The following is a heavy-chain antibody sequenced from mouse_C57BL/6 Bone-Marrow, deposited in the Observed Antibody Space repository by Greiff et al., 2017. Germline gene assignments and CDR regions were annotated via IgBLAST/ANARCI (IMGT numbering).Heavy chain of an antibody. D-gene: IGHD2-10*02. V-gene: IGHV1-64*01. Sequence: QVQLQQPGAELVKPGASVKLSCKASGYTFTSYWMHWVKQRPGQGLEWIGMIHPNSGSTNYNEKFKSKATLTVDKSSSTAYMQLSSLTSEDSAVYYCARLLYGNLYYYAMDYWGQGTSVTVSS. CDR3: ARLLYGNLYYYAMDY. J-gene: IGHJ4*01. CDR2: IHPNSGST. CDR1: GYTFTSYW.